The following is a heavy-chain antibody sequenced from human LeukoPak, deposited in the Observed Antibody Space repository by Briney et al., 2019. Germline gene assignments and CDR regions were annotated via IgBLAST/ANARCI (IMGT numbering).Heavy chain of an antibody. Sequence: SETLSLTCTVSGGSISSYYWSWIRQPPGKGLEGIGYIYYSGSTNYNPSLKSRVTISVDTSKNQFSLKLSSVTAADTAVYYCARHVRIAGQFDYWGQGTLVTVSS. CDR2: IYYSGST. D-gene: IGHD2-15*01. V-gene: IGHV4-59*08. CDR1: GGSISSYY. CDR3: ARHVRIAGQFDY. J-gene: IGHJ4*02.